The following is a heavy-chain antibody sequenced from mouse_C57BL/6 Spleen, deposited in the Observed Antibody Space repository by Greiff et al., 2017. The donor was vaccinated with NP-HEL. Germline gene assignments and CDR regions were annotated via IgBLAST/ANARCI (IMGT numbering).Heavy chain of an antibody. J-gene: IGHJ2*01. CDR1: GFTFSSYT. Sequence: EVKLVESGGGLVKPGGSLKLSCAASGFTFSSYTMSWVRQTPEKRLEWVATISGGGGNTYYPDSVKGRFTISRDNAKNTLYLQMSSLRSEDTALYYCARHETTVVAEGFDYWGQGTTLTVSS. V-gene: IGHV5-9*01. D-gene: IGHD1-1*01. CDR2: ISGGGGNT. CDR3: ARHETTVVAEGFDY.